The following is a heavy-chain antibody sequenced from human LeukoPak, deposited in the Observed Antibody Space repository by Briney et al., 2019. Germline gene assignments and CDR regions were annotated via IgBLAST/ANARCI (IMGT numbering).Heavy chain of an antibody. CDR3: AKVGALGYYFDY. J-gene: IGHJ4*02. CDR2: VGGSGGNT. Sequence: GGSLRLSCAAFGFTFSSSAMSWVRQAPGKGLEWVSAVGGSGGNTYYADSVKGRFTISRENSKNTLYLQMNSLRVEDTAVYYCAKVGALGYYFDYWGQGTLATVSS. D-gene: IGHD3-16*01. CDR1: GFTFSSSA. V-gene: IGHV3-23*01.